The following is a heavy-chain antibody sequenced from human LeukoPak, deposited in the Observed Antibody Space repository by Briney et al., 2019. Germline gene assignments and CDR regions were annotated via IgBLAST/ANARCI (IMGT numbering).Heavy chain of an antibody. CDR2: ISSRSSYI. J-gene: IGHJ4*02. CDR3: ARDLYRIVVVPHYFDY. D-gene: IGHD3-22*01. Sequence: GGSLRLSCAASGFNFSTYSMNWVRQAPGKGLEWVSSISSRSSYIFYADSMKGRFTISRDNAKNSLYLQMNSLRAEDTAVYYCARDLYRIVVVPHYFDYWGQGTLVTVSS. CDR1: GFNFSTYS. V-gene: IGHV3-21*01.